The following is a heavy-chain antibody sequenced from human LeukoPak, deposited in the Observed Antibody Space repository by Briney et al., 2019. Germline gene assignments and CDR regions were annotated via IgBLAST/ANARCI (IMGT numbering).Heavy chain of an antibody. D-gene: IGHD5-18*01. CDR1: GYTFTGYY. CDR3: AREDTAMVRVDDY. Sequence: ASVKVSCKASGYTFTGYYMHWVRQAPGQGLEWMGWINPNSGGTNYAQKFQGRVTMTRDTSISTAYMELSRLRSDDTAVYYCAREDTAMVRVDDYWGQGTLVTVSS. J-gene: IGHJ4*02. CDR2: INPNSGGT. V-gene: IGHV1-2*02.